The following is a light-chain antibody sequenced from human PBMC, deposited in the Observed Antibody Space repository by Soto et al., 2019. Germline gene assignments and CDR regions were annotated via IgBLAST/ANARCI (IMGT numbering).Light chain of an antibody. V-gene: IGLV1-40*01. CDR3: QSYDSSLSGVV. Sequence: QSVLTQPPSVSGAPGQRVSIFCTGSSSNIGAGYDVHWYQHLPGTAPKLLIYYNTNRPSGVPDRFSGSKSGTSASLAITGLQAEDEAYYYCQSYDSSLSGVVFGGGTKLTVL. CDR2: YNT. J-gene: IGLJ2*01. CDR1: SSNIGAGYD.